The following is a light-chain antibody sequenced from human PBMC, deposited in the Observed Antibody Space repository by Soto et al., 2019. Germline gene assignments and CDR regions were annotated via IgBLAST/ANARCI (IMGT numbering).Light chain of an antibody. Sequence: QSVLAQPASVSGSPGQSITISCTGTSSDVGAYNHVSWYQHHPGKAPKLMIYDVSSRPSGVSHRFSGSKSGNTASLTISGLQAEDETDYYCCSYTTSTTYVFGTGTKVTVL. CDR1: SSDVGAYNH. CDR2: DVS. CDR3: CSYTTSTTYV. J-gene: IGLJ1*01. V-gene: IGLV2-14*03.